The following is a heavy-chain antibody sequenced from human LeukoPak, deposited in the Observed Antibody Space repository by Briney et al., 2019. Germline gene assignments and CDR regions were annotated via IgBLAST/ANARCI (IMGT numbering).Heavy chain of an antibody. V-gene: IGHV4-59*01. CDR3: ARDIAAAGTHGPYYMDV. J-gene: IGHJ6*03. Sequence: PSETLSLTCTVSGGSISSYYWSWIRQPPGKGLDWIGYIYYSGSTNYNPSLKSRVTISVDTSKNQFSLKLSSVTAADTAVYYCARDIAAAGTHGPYYMDVWGKGTTVTVSS. CDR1: GGSISSYY. D-gene: IGHD6-13*01. CDR2: IYYSGST.